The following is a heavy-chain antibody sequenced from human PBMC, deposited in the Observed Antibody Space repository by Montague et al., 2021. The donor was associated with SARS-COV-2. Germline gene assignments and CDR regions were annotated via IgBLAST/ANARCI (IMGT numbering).Heavy chain of an antibody. D-gene: IGHD3-10*01. CDR3: ATNYGSGTFPGWFDP. CDR2: IYQTGYT. V-gene: IGHV4-4*02. Sequence: SETRSLTCDVSGGAMSSGQWWSWVRQPPGKGLEWIGEIYQTGYTNYSPSLRSRVTISVDKSRNQFSLKMTSMTAADTAVYYCATNYGSGTFPGWFDPWGQGTLVTVSS. J-gene: IGHJ5*02. CDR1: GGAMSSGQW.